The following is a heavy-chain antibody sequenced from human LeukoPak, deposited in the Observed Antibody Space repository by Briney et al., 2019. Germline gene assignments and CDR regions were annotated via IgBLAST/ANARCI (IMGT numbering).Heavy chain of an antibody. V-gene: IGHV3-30*18. D-gene: IGHD6-13*01. CDR1: GFTFSSYG. CDR3: AKGKIAAAGTFDY. Sequence: GGSLRLSCAASGFTFSSYGMHWVRQAPGKGLEWVAVISYDGSNKYYADSVKGRFTISRDNSKNTLYLQMNSLRAEDTAVYYCAKGKIAAAGTFDYWGQGTLVTVSS. J-gene: IGHJ4*02. CDR2: ISYDGSNK.